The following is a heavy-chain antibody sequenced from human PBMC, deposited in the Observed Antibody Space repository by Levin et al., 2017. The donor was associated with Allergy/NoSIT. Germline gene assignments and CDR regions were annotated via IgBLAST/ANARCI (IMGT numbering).Heavy chain of an antibody. V-gene: IGHV1-18*01. J-gene: IGHJ5*02. Sequence: GASVKVSCKASGYTFTSYGISWVRQAPGQGLEWMGWISAYNGNTNYAQKLQGRVTMTTDTSTSTAYMELRSLRSDDTAVYYCARVGYCSSTSCYTFGWFDPWGQGTLVTVSS. CDR2: ISAYNGNT. D-gene: IGHD2-2*02. CDR3: ARVGYCSSTSCYTFGWFDP. CDR1: GYTFTSYG.